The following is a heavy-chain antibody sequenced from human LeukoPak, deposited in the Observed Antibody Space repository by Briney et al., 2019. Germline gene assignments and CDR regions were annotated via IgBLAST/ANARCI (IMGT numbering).Heavy chain of an antibody. J-gene: IGHJ3*02. Sequence: GGSLRLSCAASGFTFSTYGMNWVRQAPGKGLEWVSSITSGANIYYADSVKGRFTISRDNAKNSLYLQMNSLKTEDTAVYYCTTFGSLRHDILTGYSFGNAFDIWGQGTMVTVSS. D-gene: IGHD3-9*01. V-gene: IGHV3-21*03. CDR1: GFTFSTYG. CDR2: ITSGANI. CDR3: TTFGSLRHDILTGYSFGNAFDI.